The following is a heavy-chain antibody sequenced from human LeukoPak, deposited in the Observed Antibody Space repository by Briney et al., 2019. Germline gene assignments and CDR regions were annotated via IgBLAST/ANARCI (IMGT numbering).Heavy chain of an antibody. J-gene: IGHJ4*02. D-gene: IGHD1-26*01. CDR3: ARVWYSGSYYGVWEFDY. V-gene: IGHV4-30-2*01. CDR2: IYHSGST. Sequence: SETLSLTCTVSGGSISSGGYYWSWIRQPPGKGLEWIGYIYHSGSTYYNPSLKSRVTISVDRSKNQFSLKLNSVTPEDTAVYYCARVWYSGSYYGVWEFDYWGQGTLVTVSS. CDR1: GGSISSGGYY.